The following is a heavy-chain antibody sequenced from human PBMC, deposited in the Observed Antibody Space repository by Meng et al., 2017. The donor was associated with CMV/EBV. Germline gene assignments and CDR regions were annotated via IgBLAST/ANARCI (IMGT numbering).Heavy chain of an antibody. V-gene: IGHV3-73*01. Sequence: GESLKISCAASGFTFNNYGMHWVRQASGKGLEWVGRIRSKANSYATAYAASVKGRFTISRDDSKNTAYLQMNSLKTEDTAVYYCTVRIAVAGTIDYWGQGTLVTVSS. CDR3: TVRIAVAGTIDY. J-gene: IGHJ4*02. D-gene: IGHD6-19*01. CDR1: GFTFNNYG. CDR2: IRSKANSYAT.